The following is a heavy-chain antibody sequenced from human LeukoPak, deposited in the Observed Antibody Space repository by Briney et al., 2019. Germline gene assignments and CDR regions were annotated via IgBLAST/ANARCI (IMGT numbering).Heavy chain of an antibody. CDR1: GFTLGSHT. CDR3: ARDLSGGYSLDY. D-gene: IGHD1-26*01. J-gene: IGHJ4*02. CDR2: ISSDGRRE. Sequence: PGGSLRLSCAASGFTLGSHTMHWARQGPGEELEWVAAISSDGRREFYADSVKGRFTISRDNSKNTLSLQMTSLKAEDTALYYCARDLSGGYSLDYWGQGAQVTVSS. V-gene: IGHV3-30*04.